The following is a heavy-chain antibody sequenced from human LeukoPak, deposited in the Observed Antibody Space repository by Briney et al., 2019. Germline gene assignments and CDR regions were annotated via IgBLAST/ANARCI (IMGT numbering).Heavy chain of an antibody. CDR2: IIGSGDIT. CDR3: ARAARGYHY. J-gene: IGHJ4*02. CDR1: GFTFSDYY. D-gene: IGHD5-12*01. V-gene: IGHV3-23*01. Sequence: GGSLRLSCAASGFTFSDYYMSWVRQAPGKGLEWVSGIIGSGDITYYADSVKGRFTISRDNSKNTLYLQMSTLRADDTGVYYCARAARGYHYWGQGTLVTVSS.